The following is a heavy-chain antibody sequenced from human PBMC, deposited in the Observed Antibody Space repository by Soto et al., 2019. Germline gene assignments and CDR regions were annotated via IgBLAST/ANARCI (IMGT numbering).Heavy chain of an antibody. D-gene: IGHD4-17*01. J-gene: IGHJ4*02. CDR3: ARTTEGVWSDY. Sequence: QVQLVQSGAEVKKPGASVKVSCKASGYTFTSYGISWVRQAPGQGLEWMGWISAYKGNTNYAQKLQGRVTMTTDTCTSTAYMELRSLRYDDTAVYYCARTTEGVWSDYWGQGAPVTVSS. CDR1: GYTFTSYG. V-gene: IGHV1-18*01. CDR2: ISAYKGNT.